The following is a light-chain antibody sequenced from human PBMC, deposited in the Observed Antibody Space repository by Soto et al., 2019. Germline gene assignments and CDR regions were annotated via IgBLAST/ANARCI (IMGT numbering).Light chain of an antibody. CDR2: GAS. Sequence: EIVMTQSPATLSVSPGERATLSCRASQSLSSDLAWYQQKVGQAPRLLIYGASTRATGIPARFSGSGSGTDFTLTISRLEPEDFAVYYCQQYGSSPGTFGQGGKADIK. J-gene: IGKJ1*01. CDR1: QSLSSD. CDR3: QQYGSSPGT. V-gene: IGKV3-20*01.